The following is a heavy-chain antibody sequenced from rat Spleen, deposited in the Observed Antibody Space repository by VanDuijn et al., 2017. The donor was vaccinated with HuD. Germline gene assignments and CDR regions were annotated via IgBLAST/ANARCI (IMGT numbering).Heavy chain of an antibody. D-gene: IGHD4-3*01. Sequence: QVQLKESGPGLVQPSQTLSLTCTVSGFSLTSYHVSWVRQPPGRGLEWMGRMRFNGDPSYNSALRSRLSISRDTSKNQVFLEMNSLQTDDTGTYYCARYNSGFDYWGQGVMVTVSS. CDR1: GFSLTSYH. CDR3: ARYNSGFDY. V-gene: IGHV2-63*01. J-gene: IGHJ2*01. CDR2: MRFNGDP.